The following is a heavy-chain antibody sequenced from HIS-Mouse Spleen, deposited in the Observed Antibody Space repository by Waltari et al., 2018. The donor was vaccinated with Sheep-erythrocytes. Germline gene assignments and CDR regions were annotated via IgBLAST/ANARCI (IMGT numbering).Heavy chain of an antibody. CDR2: MSRSSSYI. CDR3: ARVASGATFDY. D-gene: IGHD1-26*01. V-gene: IGHV3-21*01. J-gene: IGHJ4*02. Sequence: EVQLVESGGGLVKPGGSLSLSCAASGFTFRSYRMNWVRQAPGTGLEWVSSMSRSSSYIYYADSVKGRFTISRDNAKNSLYLQMNSLRAEDTAVYYCARVASGATFDYWGQGTLVTVSS. CDR1: GFTFRSYR.